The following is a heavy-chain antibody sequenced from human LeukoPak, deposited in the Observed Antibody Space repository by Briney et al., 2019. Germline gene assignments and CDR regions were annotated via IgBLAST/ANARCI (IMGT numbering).Heavy chain of an antibody. V-gene: IGHV1-69*13. CDR1: GGTFSSYA. CDR3: ARDGGGGRVAFDI. J-gene: IGHJ3*02. Sequence: VASVKVSCKASGGTFSSYAISWVRQAPGRGLEWVGGIIPIFGTANYAQKFQGRVTITADESTSTAYMELSSLRSEDTAVYYCARDGGGGRVAFDIWGQGTMVTVSS. D-gene: IGHD3-10*01. CDR2: IIPIFGTA.